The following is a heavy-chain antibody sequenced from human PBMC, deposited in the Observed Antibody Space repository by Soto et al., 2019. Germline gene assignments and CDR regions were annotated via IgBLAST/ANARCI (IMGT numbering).Heavy chain of an antibody. J-gene: IGHJ4*01. CDR3: AREIATTGEYYFDY. V-gene: IGHV3-74*01. CDR2: INRDGSST. CDR1: GFTFSSYW. Sequence: EVQLVESGGGLVQPGGSLRLSCAASGFTFSSYWMHWVRQAPGKGLVWVSRINRDGSSTNYADSVKGRVTISRDTAKNTLYLQMNSLRAEDTAVYYCAREIATTGEYYFDYWGHGSLVTVSS. D-gene: IGHD6-13*01.